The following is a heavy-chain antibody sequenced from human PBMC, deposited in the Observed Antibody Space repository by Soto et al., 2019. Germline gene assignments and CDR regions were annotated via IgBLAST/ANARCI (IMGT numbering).Heavy chain of an antibody. J-gene: IGHJ6*03. CDR3: ARGVPAAIRSDYYYYYYMDV. V-gene: IGHV3-7*01. CDR1: GFTFSSYW. D-gene: IGHD2-2*01. CDR2: IKQDGSEK. Sequence: GGSLRLSCAASGFTFSSYWMSWVRQAPGKGLEWVANIKQDGSEKYYVDSVKGRFTISRDNAKNSLYLQMNSLRAEDTAVYYCARGVPAAIRSDYYYYYYMDVWAKGPRSPSP.